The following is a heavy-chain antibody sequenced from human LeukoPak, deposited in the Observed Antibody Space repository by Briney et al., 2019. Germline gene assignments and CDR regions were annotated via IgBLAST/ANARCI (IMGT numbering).Heavy chain of an antibody. CDR3: AHRGALIAAAGNWFDP. J-gene: IGHJ5*02. D-gene: IGHD6-13*01. Sequence: SGPTLVKPTQTLTLTCTFSGFSLSTSGVGVGWIRQPPGKALEWLALIYWNDDKRYSPSLKSRLTITKDTSKNQVVLTMTNMDPVDTATYYCAHRGALIAAAGNWFDPWGQGTLVTVSS. CDR1: GFSLSTSGVG. CDR2: IYWNDDK. V-gene: IGHV2-5*01.